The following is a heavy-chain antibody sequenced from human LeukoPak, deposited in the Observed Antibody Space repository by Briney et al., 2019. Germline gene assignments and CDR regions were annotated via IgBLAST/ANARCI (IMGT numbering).Heavy chain of an antibody. CDR3: ARDTSTVTTILPSLFDY. CDR2: ISWNSGSI. D-gene: IGHD4-4*01. Sequence: PGGSLRLSCAASGFTFDDYAMHWVRQAPGKGLEWVSGISWNSGSIGYADSVKGRFTISRDNAKNTLYLQMNSLRAEDTAVYYCARDTSTVTTILPSLFDYWGQGTLVTVSS. V-gene: IGHV3-9*01. J-gene: IGHJ4*02. CDR1: GFTFDDYA.